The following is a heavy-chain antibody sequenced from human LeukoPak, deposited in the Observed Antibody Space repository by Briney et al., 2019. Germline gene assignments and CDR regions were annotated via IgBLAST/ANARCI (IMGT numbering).Heavy chain of an antibody. J-gene: IGHJ4*02. D-gene: IGHD3-22*01. Sequence: VASVKVSCKASGYTFTSYDINWVRQATGQGLEWMGWMNPNSGNTGYAQKFQGRVTMTRNTSISTAYMELSSLRSEDTAVYYCARGTYYYDGSGYYYYTYFDYWGQGTLVTVSS. V-gene: IGHV1-8*01. CDR3: ARGTYYYDGSGYYYYTYFDY. CDR1: GYTFTSYD. CDR2: MNPNSGNT.